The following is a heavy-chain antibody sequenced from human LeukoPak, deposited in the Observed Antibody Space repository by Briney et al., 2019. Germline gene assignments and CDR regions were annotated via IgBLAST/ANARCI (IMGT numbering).Heavy chain of an antibody. CDR2: ISGSGGRT. D-gene: IGHD3-16*02. J-gene: IGHJ2*01. Sequence: GGSLRLSCAASGFTFSSYAMNWVRQALGKGLEWVSGISGSGGRTYYADSVKGRFTISRDNSKNTLYLQMNSLRAEDTAVYYCAKSVTDYWYFDLWGRGALVTVSS. CDR1: GFTFSSYA. CDR3: AKSVTDYWYFDL. V-gene: IGHV3-23*01.